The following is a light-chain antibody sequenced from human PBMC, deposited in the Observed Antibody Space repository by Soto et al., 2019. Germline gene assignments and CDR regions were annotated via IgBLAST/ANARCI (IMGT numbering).Light chain of an antibody. V-gene: IGLV2-11*01. J-gene: IGLJ1*01. CDR3: CSYAGSYTFV. Sequence: QSALTQPASVSGSPGQSITISCTGTSSDIGLYNYVSWYQQHPGKAPKLMIYDVSKRPSGVPDRFSGSKSGNTASLTISGLQAEDEADYYCCSYAGSYTFVFGTGTKLTVL. CDR2: DVS. CDR1: SSDIGLYNY.